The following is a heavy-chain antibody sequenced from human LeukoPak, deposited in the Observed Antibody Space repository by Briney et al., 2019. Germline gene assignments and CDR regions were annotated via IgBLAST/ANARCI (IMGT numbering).Heavy chain of an antibody. D-gene: IGHD3/OR15-3a*01. CDR3: ARRRDFIDY. CDR2: SSSSGTTI. J-gene: IGHJ4*02. V-gene: IGHV3-11*01. Sequence: NPGGSLRLSCAASGFTLSDYYMSWIRPAPGKGLEWVSYSSSSGTTIYYADSVKGRFAISRDNAKNSLYLQTNSLRAEDTAVYYCARRRDFIDYWGQGTLVTVSS. CDR1: GFTLSDYY.